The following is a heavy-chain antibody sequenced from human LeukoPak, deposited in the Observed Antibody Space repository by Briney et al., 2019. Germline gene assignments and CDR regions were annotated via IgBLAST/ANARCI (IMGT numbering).Heavy chain of an antibody. CDR3: ITPLSGTYYGEFEY. CDR2: IKSITDGGTT. D-gene: IGHD1-26*01. CDR1: GFTFSNAW. Sequence: PGGSLRLSCAASGFTFSNAWMNWVRQAPGKGLEWVGRIKSITDGGTTDYAAPVKGRFTISREDSKNTLYLQMNSLKPEHTAVYFCITPLSGTYYGEFEYWGQGTLVTVSS. J-gene: IGHJ4*02. V-gene: IGHV3-15*01.